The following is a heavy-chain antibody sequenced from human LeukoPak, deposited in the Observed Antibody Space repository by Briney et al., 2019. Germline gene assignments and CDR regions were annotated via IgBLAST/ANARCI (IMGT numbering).Heavy chain of an antibody. CDR1: GYSFTCYW. CDR2: IYPGDSDT. CDR3: ARGGWSVNLPFDY. J-gene: IGHJ4*02. V-gene: IGHV5-51*01. D-gene: IGHD2-15*01. Sequence: GESLKISCKGSGYSFTCYWIGWVRQMPGKGLEWMGIIYPGDSDTRYSPSFEGQVTISADKSISTAYLQWSSLKASDTAMYYCARGGWSVNLPFDYWGQGTLVTVSS.